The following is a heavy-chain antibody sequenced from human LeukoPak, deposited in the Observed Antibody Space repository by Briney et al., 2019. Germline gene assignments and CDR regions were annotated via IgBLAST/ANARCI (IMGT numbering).Heavy chain of an antibody. CDR2: IYSGGST. J-gene: IGHJ5*02. D-gene: IGHD2-2*01. Sequence: GWSLRLSCAASGFTVSSNYMSWVRQAPGKGLEWVSVIYSGGSTYYADSVKGRFTIPRDNSKNTLYLQMNSLRAEDTAVYYCARTLGYCSSTSCLRNWFDPWGQGTLVTVSS. CDR3: ARTLGYCSSTSCLRNWFDP. V-gene: IGHV3-53*01. CDR1: GFTVSSNY.